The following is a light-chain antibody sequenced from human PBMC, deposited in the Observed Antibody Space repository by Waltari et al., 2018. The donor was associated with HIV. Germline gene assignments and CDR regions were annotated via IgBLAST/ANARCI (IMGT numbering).Light chain of an antibody. Sequence: QPVLTQPPSVSAAPGRSVTITCHGSPSNLEPNYVSWYQQIPGTAPKHLINDNNKRPSGIPERFSGSKSATSATLVITGLQTGDEAEYFCGTWDSSLNTPVFGGGSRLTVL. J-gene: IGLJ2*01. V-gene: IGLV1-51*01. CDR2: DNN. CDR1: PSNLEPNY. CDR3: GTWDSSLNTPV.